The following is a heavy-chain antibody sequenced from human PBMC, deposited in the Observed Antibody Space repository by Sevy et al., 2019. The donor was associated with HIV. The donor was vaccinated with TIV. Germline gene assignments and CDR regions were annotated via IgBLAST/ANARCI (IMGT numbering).Heavy chain of an antibody. J-gene: IGHJ4*02. CDR1: GGSISSNSYY. CDR2: IHYGGST. D-gene: IGHD1-20*01. V-gene: IGHV4-39*02. CDR3: ARRGIAGSTDYFDY. Sequence: SETLSLTCFVSGGSISSNSYYWGWIRQPPGRELEWIGTIHYGGSTYYNPSLESRVTLSVDTSKNHFSLILISLTAADEALYYCARRGIAGSTDYFDYWGQGTLVTVSS.